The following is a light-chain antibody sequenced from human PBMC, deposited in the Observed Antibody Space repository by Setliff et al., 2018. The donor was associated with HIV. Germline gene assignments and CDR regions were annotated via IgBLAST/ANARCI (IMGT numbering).Light chain of an antibody. V-gene: IGLV1-40*01. CDR1: SSNIGGGYD. CDR3: QSYDSSLSGSLV. CDR2: GDV. J-gene: IGLJ1*01. Sequence: QSVLTQPPSVSGAPGQRVTISCTGSSSNIGGGYDVHWYQQVPGTAPKLVIYGDVNRPSGVPDRFSGSKSGSSASLAITGLRAEDEADYYCQSYDSSLSGSLVFGTGTKVT.